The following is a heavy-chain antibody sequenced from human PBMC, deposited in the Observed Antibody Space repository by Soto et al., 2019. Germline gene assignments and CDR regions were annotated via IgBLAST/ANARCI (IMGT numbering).Heavy chain of an antibody. CDR2: IFYSGNT. CDR3: ARHPSSSWSYYYYMDV. D-gene: IGHD6-13*01. V-gene: IGHV4-59*08. CDR1: GGSISSYY. J-gene: IGHJ6*03. Sequence: SETLSLTCTVSGGSISSYYWSWIRQPPGKGLEWIGYIFYSGNTNYNPSLKSRVTISLDTSKNQFSLKLSSVTAADTAVYYCARHPSSSWSYYYYMDVWGKGTTVTVSS.